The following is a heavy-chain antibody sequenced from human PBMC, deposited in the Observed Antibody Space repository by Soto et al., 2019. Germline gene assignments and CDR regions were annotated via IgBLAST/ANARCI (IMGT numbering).Heavy chain of an antibody. CDR3: ARGGTIGPADGMDV. CDR1: GFTFSSYW. J-gene: IGHJ6*02. Sequence: EVQLVESGGGLVQPGGSLRLSCAASGFTFSSYWMSWVRQAPGMGLEWVANIKQDGSEQNYVDSVKGRLTISRDNAKNSLYLKMNSLRAEDTAVYYCARGGTIGPADGMDVWGQGNTVTVSS. D-gene: IGHD1-1*01. V-gene: IGHV3-7*01. CDR2: IKQDGSEQ.